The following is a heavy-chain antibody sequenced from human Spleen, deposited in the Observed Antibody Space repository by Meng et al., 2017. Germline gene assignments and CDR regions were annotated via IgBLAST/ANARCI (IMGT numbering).Heavy chain of an antibody. Sequence: GESLKISCAASGFTFSSYAMHWVRQAPGKGLEWVAVISYDGSNKYYADSVKGRFTISRDNSKNTLYLQMNSLRAEDTAVYYCAKDSLPTVVVIMGYYGMDVWGRGTTVTVSS. CDR3: AKDSLPTVVVIMGYYGMDV. CDR2: ISYDGSNK. D-gene: IGHD4-23*01. V-gene: IGHV3-30*07. CDR1: GFTFSSYA. J-gene: IGHJ6*02.